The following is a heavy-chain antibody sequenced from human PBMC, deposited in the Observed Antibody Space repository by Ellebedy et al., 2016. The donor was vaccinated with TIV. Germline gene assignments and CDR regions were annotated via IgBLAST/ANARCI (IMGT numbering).Heavy chain of an antibody. J-gene: IGHJ4*02. CDR3: ARDQI. Sequence: GGSLRLSCAASGFPFSNYWMSWVRQAPGKGLEWVANIDQDGSGKNYVDSVKGRFTISRDNSKNSVDLQMNSLRVEDTAIYYCARDQIWGQGTLVTVSS. CDR1: GFPFSNYW. CDR2: IDQDGSGK. V-gene: IGHV3-7*01.